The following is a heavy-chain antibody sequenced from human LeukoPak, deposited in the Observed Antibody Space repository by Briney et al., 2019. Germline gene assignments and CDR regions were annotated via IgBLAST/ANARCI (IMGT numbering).Heavy chain of an antibody. Sequence: PSETLSLTCTVSGGSISSYYWSWIRQPPGKGLEWIGYIYYSGSTNYNPSLKSRVTISVDTSKNQFSLKLSSVTAADTAVYYCARDNLGDCSGGICYSDWFDPWGQGTLVTASS. CDR3: ARDNLGDCSGGICYSDWFDP. CDR1: GGSISSYY. J-gene: IGHJ5*01. CDR2: IYYSGST. V-gene: IGHV4-59*01. D-gene: IGHD2-15*01.